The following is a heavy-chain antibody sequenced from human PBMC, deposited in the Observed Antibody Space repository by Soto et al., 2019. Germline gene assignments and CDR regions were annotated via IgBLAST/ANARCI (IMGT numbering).Heavy chain of an antibody. Sequence: SETLSLTCTVSGGSISSGGYYWSWIRQHPGKGQEWIGYIYYSGSTYYNPSLKSRVTISVDTSKNQFSLKLSSVTAADTAVYYCARALPLGRYSRSPVWFDPWGQGNLVTVSS. CDR2: IYYSGST. CDR1: GGSISSGGYY. V-gene: IGHV4-31*03. J-gene: IGHJ5*02. D-gene: IGHD6-13*01. CDR3: ARALPLGRYSRSPVWFDP.